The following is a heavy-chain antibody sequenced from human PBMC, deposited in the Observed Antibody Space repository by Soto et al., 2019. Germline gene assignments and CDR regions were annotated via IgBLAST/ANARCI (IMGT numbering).Heavy chain of an antibody. CDR3: ARDSGYSSSSSSDWFDP. D-gene: IGHD6-6*01. CDR1: GGTFSSYA. CDR2: IIPIFGTA. J-gene: IGHJ5*02. V-gene: IGHV1-69*01. Sequence: QVQLVQPGAEVKKPGSSVKVSCKASGGTFSSYAISWVRQAPGQGLEWMGGIIPIFGTANYAQKFQGRVTITADESTSTAYMELSSLRSEDTAVYYCARDSGYSSSSSSDWFDPWGQGTLVTVSS.